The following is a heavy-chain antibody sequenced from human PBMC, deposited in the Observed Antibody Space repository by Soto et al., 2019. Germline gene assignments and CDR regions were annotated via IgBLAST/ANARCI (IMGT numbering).Heavy chain of an antibody. J-gene: IGHJ4*02. D-gene: IGHD6-19*01. CDR3: TKVHHTVGWYSHYDS. V-gene: IGHV3-9*01. CDR2: ISWHGEKI. Sequence: EVQLVESGGDLVQPGGSLRLSCAGSGFTFEDHSINWVRQVPGKGLEWVSGISWHGEKIVDADSVKGRFTISRDNAKNSVYLEMNSLRVEDTALYYCTKVHHTVGWYSHYDSWGQGVLVTVSS. CDR1: GFTFEDHS.